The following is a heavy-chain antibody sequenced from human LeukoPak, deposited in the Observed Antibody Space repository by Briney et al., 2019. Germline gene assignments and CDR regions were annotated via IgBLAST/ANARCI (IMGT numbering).Heavy chain of an antibody. V-gene: IGHV3-21*01. Sequence: PGGSLRLSCAASGFTFSSYSMSWVRQAPGKGLEWDSSISSSSSYIYYADSVKGRFTISRDNAKNSLYLQMNSLRAEDTAVYYCARDGYRAAAYYGMDVWGQGTTVTVSS. CDR1: GFTFSSYS. CDR3: ARDGYRAAAYYGMDV. D-gene: IGHD6-13*01. J-gene: IGHJ6*02. CDR2: ISSSSSYI.